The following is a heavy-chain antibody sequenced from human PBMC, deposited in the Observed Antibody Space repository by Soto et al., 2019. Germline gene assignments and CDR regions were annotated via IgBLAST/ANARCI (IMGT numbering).Heavy chain of an antibody. D-gene: IGHD1-26*01. Sequence: EVQLLESGGGLVQPGGSLRLSFAASGFTFSSYAMSCVRQAPGKCLEWVSAISGSVGSTYSADSVKVRCTLSSDNSKNTLYLQMNSLRAEETAVYYCEKENRTSVGATTPDDYWGQGPLVTVSS. V-gene: IGHV3-23*01. J-gene: IGHJ4*02. CDR1: GFTFSSYA. CDR3: EKENRTSVGATTPDDY. CDR2: ISGSVGST.